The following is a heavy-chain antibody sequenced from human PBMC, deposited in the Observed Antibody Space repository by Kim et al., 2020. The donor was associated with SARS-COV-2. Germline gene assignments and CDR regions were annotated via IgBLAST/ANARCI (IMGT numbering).Heavy chain of an antibody. Sequence: TYNNPSLKGRVTITVATSKNQFSLKLSSVAAADTAVYYCARRSDYGDYDRWGQGTLVTVSS. D-gene: IGHD4-17*01. CDR2: T. CDR3: ARRSDYGDYDR. J-gene: IGHJ5*02. V-gene: IGHV4-39*01.